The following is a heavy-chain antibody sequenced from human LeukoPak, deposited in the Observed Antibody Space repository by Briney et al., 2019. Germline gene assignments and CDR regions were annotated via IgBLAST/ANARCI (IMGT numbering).Heavy chain of an antibody. CDR3: ARLTVAEFWYFDL. CDR1: GGSISSGGYS. J-gene: IGHJ2*01. V-gene: IGHV4-30-2*01. CDR2: IYHSGST. D-gene: IGHD4-23*01. Sequence: SETLSLTCAVSGGSISSGGYSWSWIRQPPGKGLEWIGYIYHSGSTYYNPSLKSRVTISVDRSKNQFSLKLSSVTAADTAVYYCARLTVAEFWYFDLWGRGTLVTVSS.